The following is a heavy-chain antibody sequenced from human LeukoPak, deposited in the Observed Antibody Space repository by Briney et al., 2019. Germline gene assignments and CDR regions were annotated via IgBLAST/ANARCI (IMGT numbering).Heavy chain of an antibody. J-gene: IGHJ4*02. Sequence: SVKVSCKASGGTFSSYAISWVRQAPGQGLEWMGGIIPNFGTANYAQKFQGRVTITADESTSTAYMELSSLRSEDTAVYYCARAYYYYDSSGHFDYWGQGTLVTVSS. CDR3: ARAYYYYDSSGHFDY. CDR2: IIPNFGTA. D-gene: IGHD3-22*01. V-gene: IGHV1-69*13. CDR1: GGTFSSYA.